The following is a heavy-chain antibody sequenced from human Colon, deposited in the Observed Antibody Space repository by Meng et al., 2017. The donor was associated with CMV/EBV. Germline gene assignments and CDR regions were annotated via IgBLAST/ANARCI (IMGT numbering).Heavy chain of an antibody. D-gene: IGHD6-19*01. V-gene: IGHV1-8*02. CDR2: MNPNSGNT. CDR1: GYTFTSYD. CDR3: ARDTPRVSVAGGPDY. Sequence: ASVKVSCKASGYTFTSYDINWVRQATGQGLEWMGWMNPNSGNTGYAQKFQGRVTMTRDTSISTAYMEVSSLTSDDTAMYYCARDTPRVSVAGGPDYWGQGTPVTVSS. J-gene: IGHJ4*02.